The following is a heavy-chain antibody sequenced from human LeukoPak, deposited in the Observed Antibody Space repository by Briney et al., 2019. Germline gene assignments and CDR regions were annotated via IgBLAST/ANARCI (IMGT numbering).Heavy chain of an antibody. CDR3: ARDHYYGSGSYRFDY. CDR1: GYTFTSYG. CDR2: ISAYNGNT. V-gene: IGHV1-18*04. J-gene: IGHJ4*02. D-gene: IGHD3-10*01. Sequence: GASVTVSCKASGYTFTSYGISWVRQAPGQGLEWMGWISAYNGNTNYAQKLQGRVTMTTDTSTSTAYMELRSLRSDDTAVYYCARDHYYGSGSYRFDYWGQGTLVTVSS.